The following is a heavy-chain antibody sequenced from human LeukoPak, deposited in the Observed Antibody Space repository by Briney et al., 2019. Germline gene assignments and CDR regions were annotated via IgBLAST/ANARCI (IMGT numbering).Heavy chain of an antibody. J-gene: IGHJ4*02. CDR3: ARGVLGGRSGFDY. CDR1: GFNFSSNS. V-gene: IGHV3-48*04. Sequence: HPGGSLRLSCAASGFNFSSNSMSWVRQAPGKGLEWVSYISSSSSTIYYAECVKGRFTISRDNANNSLYLQMNTLRAEDTAVYYCARGVLGGRSGFDYWGQGTLVTVSS. CDR2: ISSSSSTI. D-gene: IGHD2-15*01.